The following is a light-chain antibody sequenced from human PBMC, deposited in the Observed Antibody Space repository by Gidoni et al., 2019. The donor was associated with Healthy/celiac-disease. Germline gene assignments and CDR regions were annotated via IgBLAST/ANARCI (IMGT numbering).Light chain of an antibody. Sequence: DIQMTKSPSSLSASVGDRVTITCQASQDISNYLNWYQQKPGKAPKLLIYDAYNLETGVPSRLSGSGSATDFTFSISSLQPEDIATYYCQQYANLPAFGQGTKLEIK. J-gene: IGKJ2*01. CDR1: QDISNY. V-gene: IGKV1-33*01. CDR2: DAY. CDR3: QQYANLPA.